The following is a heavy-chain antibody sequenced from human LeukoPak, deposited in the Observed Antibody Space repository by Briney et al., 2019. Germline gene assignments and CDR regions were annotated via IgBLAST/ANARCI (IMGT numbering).Heavy chain of an antibody. CDR1: GYTFTSYG. D-gene: IGHD3-3*01. V-gene: IGHV1-18*01. Sequence: VASVKVSCKASGYTFTSYGISWVRQAPGQGLEWMGWISAYNGNTNYAQKLQGRVTMTTDTSTSTAYMELRSLRSDDTAVYYCARDGSITIFGVALFFDYWGQGTLVTVSS. CDR3: ARDGSITIFGVALFFDY. CDR2: ISAYNGNT. J-gene: IGHJ4*02.